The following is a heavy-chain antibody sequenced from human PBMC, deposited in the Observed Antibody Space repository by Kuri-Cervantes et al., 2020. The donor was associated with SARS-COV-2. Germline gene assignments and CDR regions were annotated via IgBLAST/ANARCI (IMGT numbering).Heavy chain of an antibody. CDR1: GFTFSSYW. V-gene: IGHV3-30*18. J-gene: IGHJ4*02. CDR3: AKGSASWASYIDN. CDR2: ISYDGSNK. Sequence: LSLTCAASGFTFSSYWMNWVRQAPGKGLEWVAVISYDGSNKNYADSVKGRFTVSRDNSKNTLYLQMNSLRAGDTAVYYCAKGSASWASYIDNWGQGTLVTVSS. D-gene: IGHD2-2*01.